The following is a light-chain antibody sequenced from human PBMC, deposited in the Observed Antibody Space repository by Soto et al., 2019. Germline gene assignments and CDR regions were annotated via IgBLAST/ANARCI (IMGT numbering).Light chain of an antibody. Sequence: QSALTQPASVSGSPGQSITISCTGTNNDVGAYTYVSWYQQHPGKAPRLIIYEVSERPSGVSNRFSGSKSGNTASLVISGLQADDEADYYCCLYIGATTYVFGTGTKVTVL. V-gene: IGLV2-14*01. CDR1: NNDVGAYTY. J-gene: IGLJ1*01. CDR3: CLYIGATTYV. CDR2: EVS.